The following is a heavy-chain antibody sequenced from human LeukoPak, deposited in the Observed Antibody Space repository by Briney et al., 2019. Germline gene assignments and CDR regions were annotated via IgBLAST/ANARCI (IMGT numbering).Heavy chain of an antibody. CDR1: GYIFTGYY. D-gene: IGHD6-19*01. Sequence: ASVKVSCKASGYIFTGYYMHWVREAPGQGLEWMGWINPNSGGINYEQKFQGRVIMTRDTSISTAYMELSRLRSDDTAVYYCATVREWAKDSGGLGYWGQGTLVTVSS. CDR3: ATVREWAKDSGGLGY. CDR2: INPNSGGI. J-gene: IGHJ4*02. V-gene: IGHV1-2*02.